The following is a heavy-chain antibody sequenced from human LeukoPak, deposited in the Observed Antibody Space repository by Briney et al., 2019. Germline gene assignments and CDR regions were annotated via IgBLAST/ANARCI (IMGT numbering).Heavy chain of an antibody. Sequence: GASLQISCKGSGSRFTSYWIGWVRQMPGKGLEWMGIIYPGDSDTRYSPSFQGQVTISADKSISTAYLQWSSLKASDTAMYYCARHGARGELLIDYWGQGTLVTVSS. CDR1: GSRFTSYW. CDR2: IYPGDSDT. D-gene: IGHD1-26*01. V-gene: IGHV5-51*01. CDR3: ARHGARGELLIDY. J-gene: IGHJ4*02.